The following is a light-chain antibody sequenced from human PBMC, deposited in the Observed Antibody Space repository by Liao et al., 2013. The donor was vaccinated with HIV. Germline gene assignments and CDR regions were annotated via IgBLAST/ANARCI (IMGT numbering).Light chain of an antibody. V-gene: IGLV3-21*04. CDR1: NIGSKS. CDR2: YDS. J-gene: IGLJ1*01. CDR3: QVWDSSSDLRV. Sequence: SYELTQPPSVSVAPGKTATITCGGDNIGSKSVHWYQQKPGQAPVLVIYYDSDRPSGIPERFSGSNSGNTATLTISRVEAGDEADYYCQVWDSSSDLRVFGTGTKVTVL.